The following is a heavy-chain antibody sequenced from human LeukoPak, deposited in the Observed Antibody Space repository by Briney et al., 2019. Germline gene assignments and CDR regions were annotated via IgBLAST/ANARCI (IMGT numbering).Heavy chain of an antibody. CDR2: ISSSGSTI. V-gene: IGHV3-11*01. Sequence: KPGGSLRLSCAASGFTSSDYYMSWIRQAPGKGLEWVSYISSSGSTIYYADSVKGRFTISRDNAKNSLYLQMNSLRAEDTAVYYCAKAPCPDSSSCPFDPWGQGTLVTVSS. CDR3: AKAPCPDSSSCPFDP. J-gene: IGHJ5*02. D-gene: IGHD6-13*01. CDR1: GFTSSDYY.